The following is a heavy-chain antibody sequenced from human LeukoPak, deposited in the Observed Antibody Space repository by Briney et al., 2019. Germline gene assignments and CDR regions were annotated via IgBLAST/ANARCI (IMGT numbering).Heavy chain of an antibody. CDR2: IYQSGGI. CDR3: ARMKSPPEYYMDV. CDR1: DYSISSGYY. Sequence: SETLFLTCTVSDYSISSGYYWGWIRQPPGKGLEWIGSIYQSGGIYYNPSLKSRLTISVDTSKNQLSLKVTSVTAADTAVYYCARMKSPPEYYMDVLGKGTTVNVSS. V-gene: IGHV4-38-2*02. J-gene: IGHJ6*03.